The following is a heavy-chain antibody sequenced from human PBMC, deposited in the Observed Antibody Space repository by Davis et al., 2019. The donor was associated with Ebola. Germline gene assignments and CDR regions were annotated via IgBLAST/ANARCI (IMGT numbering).Heavy chain of an antibody. CDR2: ISSSSYI. Sequence: GESLKISCAASGFTFSSYSMNWVRQAPGKGLEWVSSISSSSYIYYADSVKGRFTISRDNAKNSLYLQMNSLRAEDTAVYYCARVKATVTTGVDYWGQGTLVTVSS. CDR1: GFTFSSYS. D-gene: IGHD4-17*01. V-gene: IGHV3-21*01. CDR3: ARVKATVTTGVDY. J-gene: IGHJ4*02.